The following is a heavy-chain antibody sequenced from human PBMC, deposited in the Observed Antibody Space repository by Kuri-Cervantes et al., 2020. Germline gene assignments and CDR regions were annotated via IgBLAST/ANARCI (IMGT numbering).Heavy chain of an antibody. V-gene: IGHV4-30-2*03. D-gene: IGHD6-19*01. CDR3: ARLTYSSGSRDYYYYYGMDV. J-gene: IGHJ6*02. CDR1: GGSISSGGYS. Sequence: LRLSCAVSGGSISSGGYSWSWIRQPPGKGLEWIGYIYHSGSTYYNPSLKSRVTISVDTSKNQFSLKLSSVTAADTAVYYCARLTYSSGSRDYYYYYGMDVWGQGTTVTVSS. CDR2: IYHSGST.